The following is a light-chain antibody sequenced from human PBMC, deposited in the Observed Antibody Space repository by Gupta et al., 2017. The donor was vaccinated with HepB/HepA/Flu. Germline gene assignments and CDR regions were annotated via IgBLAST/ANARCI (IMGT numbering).Light chain of an antibody. CDR1: QSLVSTDGNTY. Sequence: DVVMTQSPLSLPVTLGQPASISCRSSQSLVSTDGNTYLSWLQQRPGQSPRRLIYEVSSRDSGVPDRFSGSGSGTDFTLRISRVEAEDVGVYYCLQGTHWPYTFGQGTNLEIK. CDR3: LQGTHWPYT. J-gene: IGKJ2*01. V-gene: IGKV2-30*01. CDR2: EVS.